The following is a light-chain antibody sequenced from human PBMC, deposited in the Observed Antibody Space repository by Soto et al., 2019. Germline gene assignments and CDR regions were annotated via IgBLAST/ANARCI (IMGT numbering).Light chain of an antibody. J-gene: IGLJ1*01. CDR2: EVS. V-gene: IGLV2-14*01. CDR1: SSDVGTYNY. CDR3: SSYTSSTDYV. Sequence: QSALTQPASVSGCPGQSITISCTGTSSDVGTYNYVSWYQQHPGKAPKLIIYEVSNRPSGVSNRFSGSKSGNTASLTISGLQAEDEADYYCSSYTSSTDYVFGTGTKVTVL.